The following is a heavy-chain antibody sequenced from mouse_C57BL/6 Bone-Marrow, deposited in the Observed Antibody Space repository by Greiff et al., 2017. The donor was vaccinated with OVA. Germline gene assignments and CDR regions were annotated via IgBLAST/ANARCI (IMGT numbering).Heavy chain of an antibody. CDR3: ASMVYYAMDY. D-gene: IGHD1-1*02. CDR2: INSDGGST. V-gene: IGHV5-2*01. CDR1: EYEFPSHD. J-gene: IGHJ4*01. Sequence: EVKLMESGGGLVQPGESLKLSCESNEYEFPSHDMSWVRKTPEKRLELVAAINSDGGSTYYPDTMERRFILSRDNTKKTLYLQMSSLRSEDTALYYCASMVYYAMDYWGQGTSVTVSS.